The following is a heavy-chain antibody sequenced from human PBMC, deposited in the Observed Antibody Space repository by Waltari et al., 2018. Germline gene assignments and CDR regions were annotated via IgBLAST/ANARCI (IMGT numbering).Heavy chain of an antibody. CDR1: GGTFANYF. V-gene: IGHV1-69*05. J-gene: IGHJ6*02. CDR3: ATAATNLVAPRRGHYYYYGMDV. CDR2: LIPMFGNP. Sequence: VQLVQSGPEVAKPGSLVKVSCNASGGTFANYFVSWVRQAPGQGLEWMGGLIPMFGNPYLAQKFRDRLSLASDDSMDMISMELSRLTSADTAVYYCATAATNLVAPRRGHYYYYGMDVWGQGTTITVSS. D-gene: IGHD2-15*01.